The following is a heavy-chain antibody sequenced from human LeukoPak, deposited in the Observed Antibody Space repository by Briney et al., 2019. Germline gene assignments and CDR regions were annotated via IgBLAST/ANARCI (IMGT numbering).Heavy chain of an antibody. J-gene: IGHJ4*02. CDR1: GYSIRSGYY. Sequence: SETLSLTCTVSGYSIRSGYYWGWIRQPPGKGLEWIGSMYHSGITNYNPSLKSRVTISVDTSKNLFSLKLSSVTAADTAVYYCATTVGAWRFDYWGQGALVTVSS. CDR3: ATTVGAWRFDY. V-gene: IGHV4-38-2*02. D-gene: IGHD3-16*01. CDR2: MYHSGIT.